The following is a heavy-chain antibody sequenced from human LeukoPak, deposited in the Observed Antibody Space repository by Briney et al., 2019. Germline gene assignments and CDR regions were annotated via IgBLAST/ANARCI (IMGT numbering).Heavy chain of an antibody. J-gene: IGHJ3*02. CDR2: IIPIFGTT. D-gene: IGHD3-9*01. CDR1: GGTFNSYA. V-gene: IGHV1-69*05. Sequence: SVKVSCKASGGTFNSYAISWVRQAPGQGLEWMGGIIPIFGTTKYEQKFEGRVTIITDESTSTAYMELSSLRSEDTAVYYCAGAPSPYDILTGRNAFDIWGQGTMVTVSS. CDR3: AGAPSPYDILTGRNAFDI.